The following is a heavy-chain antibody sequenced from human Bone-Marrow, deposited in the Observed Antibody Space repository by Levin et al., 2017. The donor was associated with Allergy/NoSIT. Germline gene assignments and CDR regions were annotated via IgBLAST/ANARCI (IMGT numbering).Heavy chain of an antibody. V-gene: IGHV5-51*01. CDR3: VRQGCSSTSCENGYYYYYMDV. CDR2: IYPGDSDF. CDR1: GYSFTNYW. D-gene: IGHD2-2*01. Sequence: GGSLRLSCKGSGYSFTNYWIGWVRQMPGKGLEWMGIIYPGDSDFRYSPSFQGQVTISADKSISTVYLQWSSLKASDTAMYYCVRQGCSSTSCENGYYYYYMDVWGKGTTVTVSS. J-gene: IGHJ6*03.